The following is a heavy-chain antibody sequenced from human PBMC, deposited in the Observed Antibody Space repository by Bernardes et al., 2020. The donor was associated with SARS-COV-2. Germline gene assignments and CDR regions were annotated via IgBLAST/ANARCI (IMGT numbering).Heavy chain of an antibody. CDR3: AKDYSHSGGRGNWFDP. CDR2: INAGNGNT. Sequence: ASVKVSCKAYGYTFSTYAIHWVRQAPGQRPEWMGWINAGNGNTKYSQKFQGRVTLTRDTAASTAYMEVNTLTSEDTAVYYCAKDYSHSGGRGNWFDPWGQGTLVTVSS. D-gene: IGHD2-15*01. J-gene: IGHJ5*02. V-gene: IGHV1-3*01. CDR1: GYTFSTYA.